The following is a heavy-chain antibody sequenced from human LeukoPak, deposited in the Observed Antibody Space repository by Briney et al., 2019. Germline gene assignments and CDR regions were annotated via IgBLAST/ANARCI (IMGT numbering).Heavy chain of an antibody. D-gene: IGHD3-10*01. J-gene: IGHJ3*02. Sequence: GGALRVSFAASGCTFSTYFRHWVRQAPAKGVEWVAVISSDGSHTFYVEAVQGRFTISRDNSKNTLYLQMNSLRAEDTAVYFCARERQDTIVHSGAFDIWGQGTMVTVSS. V-gene: IGHV3-30-3*01. CDR3: ARERQDTIVHSGAFDI. CDR1: GCTFSTYF. CDR2: ISSDGSHT.